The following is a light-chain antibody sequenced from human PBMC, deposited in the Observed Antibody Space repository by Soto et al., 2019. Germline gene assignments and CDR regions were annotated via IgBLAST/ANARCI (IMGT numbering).Light chain of an antibody. CDR3: PLSGTLPIP. CDR2: GAS. J-gene: IGKJ5*01. Sequence: GLTQTTGTLSLSPGERATLSCRASQSVTSNYLAWYQQKPGQAPRLLISGASSRAAGISDKFSGSGSGTDFPLTICRLELEDFAVYFSPLSGTLPIPSAHGTRLEIK. V-gene: IGKV3-20*01. CDR1: QSVTSNY.